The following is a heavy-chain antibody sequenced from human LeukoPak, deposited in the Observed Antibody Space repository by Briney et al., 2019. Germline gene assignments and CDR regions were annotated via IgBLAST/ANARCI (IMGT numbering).Heavy chain of an antibody. CDR1: GYTFSSYW. Sequence: GESLKISCKGSGYTFSSYWIGWVRQMPGKGLEWMGIIYPDDSDTRYSPSFQGQVTISSDKSISTAYLQWSSLKASDTAMYYCARLAYCSNDVCYSNYYYSMDVWGKGTTVTVSS. J-gene: IGHJ6*03. D-gene: IGHD2-8*01. CDR2: IYPDDSDT. CDR3: ARLAYCSNDVCYSNYYYSMDV. V-gene: IGHV5-51*01.